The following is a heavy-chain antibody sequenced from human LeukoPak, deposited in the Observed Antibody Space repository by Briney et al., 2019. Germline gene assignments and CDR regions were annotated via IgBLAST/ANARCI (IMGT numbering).Heavy chain of an antibody. J-gene: IGHJ4*02. D-gene: IGHD2-15*01. CDR3: ARLQGGCSGGSCYALN. V-gene: IGHV3-21*01. CDR2: ISSSSSYI. CDR1: GFTFSSYS. Sequence: GGPLRLSCAASGFTFSSYSMNWVRPAPGKGLEWVSSISSSSSYIYYADSVKGRFTISRDNATNSLYLQMNSLRAEDTAVYYCARLQGGCSGGSCYALNWGQGTLVTVSS.